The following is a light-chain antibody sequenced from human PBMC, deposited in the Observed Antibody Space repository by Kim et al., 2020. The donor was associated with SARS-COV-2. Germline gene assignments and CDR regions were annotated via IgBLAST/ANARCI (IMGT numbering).Light chain of an antibody. J-gene: IGLJ3*02. Sequence: SYELTQPLSVSVALGQTARLTCGGNNIQTKNVHWYRQKPGQAPVLVMYKDSTRPSGIPERFSGSNSGNTVALTVTRAQAGDEADYYCQVWDSGTWVFGGGTQLTVL. CDR1: NIQTKN. V-gene: IGLV3-9*01. CDR2: KDS. CDR3: QVWDSGTWV.